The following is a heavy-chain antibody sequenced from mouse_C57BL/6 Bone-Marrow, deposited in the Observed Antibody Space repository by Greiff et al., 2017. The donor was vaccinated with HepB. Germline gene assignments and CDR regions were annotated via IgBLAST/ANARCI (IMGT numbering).Heavy chain of an antibody. V-gene: IGHV14-4*01. CDR2: IDPENGDT. CDR3: TTLITTVVAN. Sequence: EVQLQQSGAELVRPGASVKLSCTASGFNIKDDYMHWVKQRPEQGLEWIGWIDPENGDTEYASKFQGKATITADTSSNTAYLQRSSLASEDTAVYYCTTLITTVVANWGRGTTLTVSA. J-gene: IGHJ2*01. D-gene: IGHD1-1*01. CDR1: GFNIKDDY.